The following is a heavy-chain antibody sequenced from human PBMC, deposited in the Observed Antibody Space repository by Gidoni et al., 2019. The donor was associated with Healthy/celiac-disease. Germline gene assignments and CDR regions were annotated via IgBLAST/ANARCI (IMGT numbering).Heavy chain of an antibody. CDR3: ARGQNILTGYHYYYGMDV. J-gene: IGHJ6*02. CDR1: GGSVSSGRYY. V-gene: IGHV4-61*01. D-gene: IGHD3-9*01. CDR2: IYYSGST. Sequence: QVQLQESGPGLVKPSDTLSLTCTVSGGSVSSGRYYWSWIRQPPGKGLEWIGYIYYSGSTNYNPSLKSRVTISVDTSKNQFSLKLSSVTAADTAVYYCARGQNILTGYHYYYGMDVWGQGTTVTVSS.